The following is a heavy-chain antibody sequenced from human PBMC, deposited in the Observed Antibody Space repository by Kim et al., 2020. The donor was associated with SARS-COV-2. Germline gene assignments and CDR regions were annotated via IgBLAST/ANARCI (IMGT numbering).Heavy chain of an antibody. CDR3: AKDPVDTAMVIKDFDY. CDR1: GFTFSSYA. Sequence: GGSLRLSCAASGFTFSSYAMSWVRQAPGKGLEWVSAISGSGGSTYYADSVKGRFTISRDNSKNTLYLQMNSLRAEDTAVYYCAKDPVDTAMVIKDFDYWGQGTLVTVSS. V-gene: IGHV3-23*01. D-gene: IGHD5-18*01. J-gene: IGHJ4*02. CDR2: ISGSGGST.